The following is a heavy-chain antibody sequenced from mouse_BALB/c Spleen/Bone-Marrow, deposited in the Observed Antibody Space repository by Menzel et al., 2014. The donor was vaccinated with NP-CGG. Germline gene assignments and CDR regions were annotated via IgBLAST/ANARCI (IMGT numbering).Heavy chain of an antibody. CDR1: GFTFSGYG. J-gene: IGHJ2*01. CDR3: ARGRDWFDY. D-gene: IGHD3-3*01. V-gene: IGHV5-6-3*01. Sequence: EVQGVESGGGLVQPGGSLKLSCAASGFTFSGYGVSWVRQTPDKGLELVATISGSGSSTYYPDSVKGRFTISRDNARNTLYLQMSSLKSEDTAMYYCARGRDWFDYWGQGTTLTVSS. CDR2: ISGSGSST.